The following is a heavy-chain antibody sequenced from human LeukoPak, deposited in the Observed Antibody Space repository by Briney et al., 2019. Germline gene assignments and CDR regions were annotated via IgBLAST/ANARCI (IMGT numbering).Heavy chain of an antibody. D-gene: IGHD3-3*01. V-gene: IGHV4-59*01. J-gene: IGHJ4*02. Sequence: SETLSLTCTVSGGSISSYYWSWIRQPPGKGLEWIGYIYYSGSTNYNPSLRSRVTISVDTSKNQFSLKLSSVTAADTAVYYCARARGFLEWLLDYWGQGTLVTVSS. CDR3: ARARGFLEWLLDY. CDR2: IYYSGST. CDR1: GGSISSYY.